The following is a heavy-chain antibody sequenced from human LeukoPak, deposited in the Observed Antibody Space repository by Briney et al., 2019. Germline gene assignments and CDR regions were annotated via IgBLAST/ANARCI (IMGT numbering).Heavy chain of an antibody. Sequence: GGSLRLSCAASEFSFSSYSMNWVRQAPGKGLQWVSSISGSSSYIYYADSVRGRFTISRDNAKNSLYLQMNSLRAEDTAVYYCASNYDSSGYYGFDYWGQGTLVTVSS. V-gene: IGHV3-21*01. D-gene: IGHD3-22*01. CDR1: EFSFSSYS. CDR3: ASNYDSSGYYGFDY. J-gene: IGHJ4*02. CDR2: ISGSSSYI.